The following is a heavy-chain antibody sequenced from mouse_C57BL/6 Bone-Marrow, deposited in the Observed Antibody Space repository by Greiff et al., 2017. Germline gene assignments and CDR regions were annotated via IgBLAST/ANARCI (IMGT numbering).Heavy chain of an antibody. CDR1: GYTFTSYG. CDR3: ARWGGRGKDVFYAMDY. V-gene: IGHV1-81*01. D-gene: IGHD1-1*01. J-gene: IGHJ4*01. CDR2: IYPRSGNT. Sequence: QVQLKQSGAELARPGASVKLSCKASGYTFTSYGISWVKQRTGQGLEWIGEIYPRSGNTYYNEKFKGKATLTADKSSSTAYMELRSLTSEDSAVYFCARWGGRGKDVFYAMDYWGQGTSVTVSS.